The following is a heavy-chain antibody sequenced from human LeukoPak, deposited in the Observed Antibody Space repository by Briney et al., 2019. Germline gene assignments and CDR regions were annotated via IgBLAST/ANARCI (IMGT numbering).Heavy chain of an antibody. Sequence: LGASVKVSCKASGYTFTSYDINWVRQATGQGLEWMGWMNPNSGNTGYAQKFQGRVTMTRNTSISTAYMELSSLRSEDTAVYYCASRYCGGDCAYYYYCYGMDVWGQGTTVTVSS. CDR3: ASRYCGGDCAYYYYCYGMDV. CDR1: GYTFTSYD. CDR2: MNPNSGNT. J-gene: IGHJ6*02. D-gene: IGHD2-21*02. V-gene: IGHV1-8*01.